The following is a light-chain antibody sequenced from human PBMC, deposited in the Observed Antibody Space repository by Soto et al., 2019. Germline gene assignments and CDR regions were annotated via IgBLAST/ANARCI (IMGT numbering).Light chain of an antibody. CDR1: QTVSSN. CDR3: QQYNNWPRT. J-gene: IGKJ2*01. V-gene: IGKV3-15*01. CDR2: GAS. Sequence: EIVLTQSPGSLSLSPRERATLSCRASQTVSSNHLAWYQQKPGQAPRLLIYGASTRATGIPARFSGSGSGTEFTLTISSLQSEDFAVYYCQQYNNWPRTFGQGTKLEIK.